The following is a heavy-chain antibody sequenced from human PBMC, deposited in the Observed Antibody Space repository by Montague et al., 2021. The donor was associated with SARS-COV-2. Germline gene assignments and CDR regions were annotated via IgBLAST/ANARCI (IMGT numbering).Heavy chain of an antibody. V-gene: IGHV4-4*07. CDR1: GDSITNHY. CDR3: ARDRFDFGSGRQGTIDF. CDR2: MHFTGKT. J-gene: IGHJ4*02. Sequence: SETLSLTYSVSGDSITNHYWSWIRQPAGKGLEWIGRMHFTGKTNFSPFFSSRLTMSADTSKNQFSLKLTSVTAADTAIYFCARDRFDFGSGRQGTIDFWGQGTLVTVSS. D-gene: IGHD3-10*01.